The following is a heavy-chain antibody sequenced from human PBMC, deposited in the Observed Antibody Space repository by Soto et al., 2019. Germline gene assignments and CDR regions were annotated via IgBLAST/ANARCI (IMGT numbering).Heavy chain of an antibody. CDR2: ISGSGGGT. V-gene: IGHV3-23*01. J-gene: IGHJ4*02. CDR3: ARESDH. CDR1: GFTFSSYA. Sequence: GGSLRLSCAASGFTFSSYAMSWVRQAPGKGQEWVSTISGSGGGTYYADSMKGRFTISRDNSKNTLYLQMYSLRVEDTAVYYCARESDHWGQGTLVTVSS.